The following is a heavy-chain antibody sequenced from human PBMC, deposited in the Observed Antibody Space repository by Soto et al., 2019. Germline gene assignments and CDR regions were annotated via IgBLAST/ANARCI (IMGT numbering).Heavy chain of an antibody. D-gene: IGHD2-2*01. CDR1: GFTVSSNY. CDR2: IYSGGST. J-gene: IGHJ4*02. Sequence: GGSLRLSCAASGFTVSSNYMSWVRQAPGKGLEWVSVIYSGGSTYYADSVKGRFTISRDNSKNTLYLQMNSLRAEDTAVYYCASFLPAAAYFDYWGQGTLVTVSS. V-gene: IGHV3-66*01. CDR3: ASFLPAAAYFDY.